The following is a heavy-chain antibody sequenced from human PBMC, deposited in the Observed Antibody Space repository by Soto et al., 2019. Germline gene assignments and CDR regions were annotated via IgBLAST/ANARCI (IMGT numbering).Heavy chain of an antibody. CDR3: AKGSSYYYYGWEV. Sequence: VESLKISCRGSGDNFTTYWISWVRQIPWKGPEWMGRIDPSDSYPNYNPSFQGHVIISADKSISTAYLQWSSLKASDTAMYYCAKGSSYYYYGWEVWGKGNTVIVSA. CDR2: IDPSDSYP. J-gene: IGHJ6*04. CDR1: GDNFTTYW. D-gene: IGHD6-6*01. V-gene: IGHV5-10-1*01.